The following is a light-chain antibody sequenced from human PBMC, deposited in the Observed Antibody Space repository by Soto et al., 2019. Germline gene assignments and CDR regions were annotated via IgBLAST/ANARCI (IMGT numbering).Light chain of an antibody. CDR1: SSDVGGYNY. J-gene: IGLJ1*01. CDR3: SSYTSSSTLDV. Sequence: QSVLTQPASVSGSPGQSITISCSGTSSDVGGYNYVSWYQQHPGKASKLMIYEVTNRPSGVSNRFSGSKSGNTASLTISGLQAEDEADYYCSSYTSSSTLDVFGSGTKLTVL. V-gene: IGLV2-14*01. CDR2: EVT.